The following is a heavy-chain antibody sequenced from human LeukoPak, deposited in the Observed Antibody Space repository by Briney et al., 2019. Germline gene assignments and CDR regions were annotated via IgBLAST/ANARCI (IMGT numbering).Heavy chain of an antibody. CDR1: GFTFSSYG. J-gene: IGHJ3*02. Sequence: GGSLRLSCAASGFTFSSYGMHWVRQAPGKGLEWVTFIRYDGSNKYYTDSVKGRFTISRDNAENSLYLQMNSLRAEDTAVYYCARIGGDAFDIWGQGTMVTVSS. CDR3: ARIGGDAFDI. D-gene: IGHD2/OR15-2a*01. V-gene: IGHV3-30*02. CDR2: IRYDGSNK.